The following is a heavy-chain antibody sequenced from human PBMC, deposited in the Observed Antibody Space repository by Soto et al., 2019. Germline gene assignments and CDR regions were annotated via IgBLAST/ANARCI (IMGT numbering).Heavy chain of an antibody. V-gene: IGHV3-30*03. D-gene: IGHD6-6*01. Sequence: QVQLVESGGGVVQPGKSLRPSCAASGFTFSSCAMHWARQAPGKGLEWVTVISIRGGDEYYAESVRGRFTISRDDSKNTLYLQTDSLRVEDTAVYYCARGTIVARQHLDYWGQGTLVTVSS. J-gene: IGHJ4*02. CDR3: ARGTIVARQHLDY. CDR1: GFTFSSCA. CDR2: ISIRGGDE.